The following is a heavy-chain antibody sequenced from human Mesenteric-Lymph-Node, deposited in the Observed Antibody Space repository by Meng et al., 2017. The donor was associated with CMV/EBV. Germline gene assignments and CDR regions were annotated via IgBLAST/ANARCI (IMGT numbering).Heavy chain of an antibody. CDR1: GDSVSSTSAT. J-gene: IGHJ5*02. CDR2: TYYRSKWYN. D-gene: IGHD6-13*01. Sequence: LRLSCAISGDSVSSTSATWSWIRQSPSRGLEWLGRTYYRSKWYNDYAVSVKSRITINPDTSQNHFSLQLNSVTPEDTAVYYCAREALYSKNWFDPWGQGTLVTVSS. V-gene: IGHV6-1*01. CDR3: AREALYSKNWFDP.